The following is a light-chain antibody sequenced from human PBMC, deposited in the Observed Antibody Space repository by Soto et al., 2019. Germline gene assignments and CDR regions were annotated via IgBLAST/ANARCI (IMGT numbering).Light chain of an antibody. CDR3: LQHGTSPYT. J-gene: IGKJ1*01. Sequence: EIVLTQSPGTLSLSPGERATLSCRASRGVTRSLAWFQQKAGQAPRLLIYGASTRATGIPDRFSGSGSGTDFTLIISTVEPEDFAVYYCLQHGTSPYTFGQGTKVDIK. V-gene: IGKV3-20*01. CDR1: RGVTRS. CDR2: GAS.